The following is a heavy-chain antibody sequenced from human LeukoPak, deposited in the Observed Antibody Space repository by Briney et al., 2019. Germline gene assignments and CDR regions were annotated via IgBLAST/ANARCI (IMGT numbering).Heavy chain of an antibody. V-gene: IGHV4-34*01. CDR3: ARDLGSGWGADAFDI. D-gene: IGHD6-19*01. CDR1: GGSFSGYY. J-gene: IGHJ3*02. CDR2: INHSGST. Sequence: SETLSLTCAVYGGSFSGYYWSWIRQPPGKGLEWIGEINHSGSTNYNPSLKSRVTISVDTSKNQFSLKLSSVTAADTAVYYCARDLGSGWGADAFDIWGQGTMVTVSS.